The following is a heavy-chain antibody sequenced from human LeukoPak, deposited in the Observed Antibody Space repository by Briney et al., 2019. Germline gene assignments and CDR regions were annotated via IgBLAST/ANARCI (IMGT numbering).Heavy chain of an antibody. D-gene: IGHD6-19*01. J-gene: IGHJ4*02. Sequence: KPSETLSLTCTVSGASISSYYWSWIRQPAGKGLEWIGRIYTSGSTNYNPSLKSRVTISVDQSKNQFSLKLSSVTAADTAVYYCATIAVAGTIGDYWGQGTLVTVSS. CDR2: IYTSGST. CDR1: GASISSYY. CDR3: ATIAVAGTIGDY. V-gene: IGHV4-4*07.